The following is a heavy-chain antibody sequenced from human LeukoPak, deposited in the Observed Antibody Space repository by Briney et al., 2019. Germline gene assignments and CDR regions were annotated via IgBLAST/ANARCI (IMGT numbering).Heavy chain of an antibody. Sequence: PGGSLRLSCTASGFNVRTNYMFWVRQAPGKGLECVSVMHSDGSAYYADSVKGRFTLSRDNSMNTLFLQMNSLRADDTAMYYCAGALHYNYFETRYFGYWGQGTPVTVSS. V-gene: IGHV3-53*01. CDR2: MHSDGSA. CDR1: GFNVRTNY. CDR3: AGALHYNYFETRYFGY. D-gene: IGHD3-22*01. J-gene: IGHJ4*02.